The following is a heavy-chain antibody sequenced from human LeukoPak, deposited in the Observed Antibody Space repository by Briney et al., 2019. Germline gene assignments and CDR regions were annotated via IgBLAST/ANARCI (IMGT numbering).Heavy chain of an antibody. CDR2: MNPNSGNT. J-gene: IGHJ5*02. V-gene: IGHV1-8*01. Sequence: ASVKVSCKASGYTFTSYDINWVRQATGQGLEWMGWMNPNSGNTGYAQKFQGRVTMTRNTSISTAYMELSSLRSEDTAVYYCARDQVSYYVWDGAWFDPWGQGTLVTVSS. D-gene: IGHD3-16*01. CDR1: GYTFTSYD. CDR3: ARDQVSYYVWDGAWFDP.